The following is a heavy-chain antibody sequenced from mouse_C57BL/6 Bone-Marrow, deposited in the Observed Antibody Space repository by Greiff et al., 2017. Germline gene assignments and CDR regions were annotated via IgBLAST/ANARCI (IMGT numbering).Heavy chain of an antibody. Sequence: QVQLQQPGAELVKPGASVKLSCKASGYTFTSYWMHWVKQRPGQGLEWIGMIHPNSGSTNYNAKFKSKATLTVDKSSSTAYMQLISLTSEDSAVYYCARSPSIDYYGSWAWFAYWGQGTLVTVSA. CDR1: GYTFTSYW. CDR3: ARSPSIDYYGSWAWFAY. D-gene: IGHD1-1*01. CDR2: IHPNSGST. J-gene: IGHJ3*01. V-gene: IGHV1-64*01.